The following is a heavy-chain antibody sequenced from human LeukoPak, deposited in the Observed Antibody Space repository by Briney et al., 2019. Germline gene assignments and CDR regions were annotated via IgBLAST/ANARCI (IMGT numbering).Heavy chain of an antibody. D-gene: IGHD3-3*01. Sequence: GRSLRLSCAASGFTFSSYAMHWVRQAPGKGLEWVAVISYDGSNKYYADSVKGRFTISRDNSKNTLYLQMNSLRAEDTAVYYCARELLSSYYDFWSSGDVWGKGTTVTVSS. V-gene: IGHV3-30-3*01. J-gene: IGHJ6*04. CDR1: GFTFSSYA. CDR3: ARELLSSYYDFWSSGDV. CDR2: ISYDGSNK.